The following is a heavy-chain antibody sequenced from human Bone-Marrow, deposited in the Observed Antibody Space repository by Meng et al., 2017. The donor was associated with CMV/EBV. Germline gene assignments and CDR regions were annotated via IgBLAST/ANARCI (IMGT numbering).Heavy chain of an antibody. CDR3: ARGGTLLRFGYFDV. CDR1: GFSLSRFE. V-gene: IGHV3-48*03. CDR2: IGSSGTTI. D-gene: IGHD3-3*01. Sequence: GESLKISCTVSGFSLSRFEMNWVRRAPGKGLEWLAFIGSSGTTIFYADSLQGRFTISRDTARNSLYLQMDNLRVEDTATYYCARGGTLLRFGYFDVWGHGPRVTGSS. J-gene: IGHJ4*01.